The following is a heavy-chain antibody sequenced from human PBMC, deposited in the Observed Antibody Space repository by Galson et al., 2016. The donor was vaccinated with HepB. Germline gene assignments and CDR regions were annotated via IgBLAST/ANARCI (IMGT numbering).Heavy chain of an antibody. Sequence: SLRLSCAASGFPFSPYAMSWVRQPPGKGLEWASSLSGSGDVTHQADSVKGRFTISRDNSKNPLYMQMNSLRAEDTALYYCAKRGEGGTHRSSDSWGQGTLVTVSS. CDR2: LSGSGDVT. J-gene: IGHJ4*02. CDR1: GFPFSPYA. D-gene: IGHD3-16*02. V-gene: IGHV3-23*01. CDR3: AKRGEGGTHRSSDS.